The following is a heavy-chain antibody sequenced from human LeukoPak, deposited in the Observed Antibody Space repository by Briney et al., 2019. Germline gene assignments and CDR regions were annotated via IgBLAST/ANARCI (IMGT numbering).Heavy chain of an antibody. Sequence: QSGGSLRLSCAAPGFLFSDCTMSWLRQAPGEGLQWVSAITPNGGFATYAESVKGRFIISRDNSRNTLYLQMNSLRAEDTAVYYCAKPHASGIYLPYDNWGQGTPVTVSS. J-gene: IGHJ4*02. D-gene: IGHD3-10*01. V-gene: IGHV3-23*01. CDR2: ITPNGGFA. CDR1: GFLFSDCT. CDR3: AKPHASGIYLPYDN.